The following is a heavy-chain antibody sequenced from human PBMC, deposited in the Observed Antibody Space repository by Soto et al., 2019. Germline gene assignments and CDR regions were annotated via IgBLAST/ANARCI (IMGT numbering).Heavy chain of an antibody. J-gene: IGHJ6*02. CDR3: AREKDYYHSALDV. CDR2: IYSTGST. Sequence: SSETLSLTCSVSSGSISDYYWSWIRQPAGGGLEWIGRIYSTGSTNYNPSLQSRLTMSVDTSKNHLFLSLRFVTAADTAVYYCAREKDYYHSALDVWGQGTTVTVSS. V-gene: IGHV4-4*07. CDR1: SGSISDYY.